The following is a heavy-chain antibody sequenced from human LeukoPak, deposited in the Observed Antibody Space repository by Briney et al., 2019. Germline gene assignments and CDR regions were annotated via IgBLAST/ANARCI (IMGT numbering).Heavy chain of an antibody. CDR2: IYYSGST. CDR3: ARGGAGYYYGSGSPYFDY. CDR1: GGSISSSSYY. D-gene: IGHD3-10*01. Sequence: SETLSLTCTVSGGSISSSSYYWGWIRQPPGKGLEWIGSIYYSGSTYYNPSLKSRVTISVDTSKNQFSLKLSSVTAADTAVYYCARGGAGYYYGSGSPYFDYWGQGTLVTVSS. J-gene: IGHJ4*02. V-gene: IGHV4-39*01.